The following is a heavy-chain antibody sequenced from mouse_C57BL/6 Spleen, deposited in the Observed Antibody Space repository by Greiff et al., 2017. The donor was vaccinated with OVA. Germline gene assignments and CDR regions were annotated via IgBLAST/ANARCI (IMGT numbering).Heavy chain of an antibody. CDR3: ARYARAMDY. CDR1: GFSLTSYG. J-gene: IGHJ4*01. V-gene: IGHV2-2*01. Sequence: HVKPTPSSPFLVQPSQSLSITCTVSGFSLTSYGVHWVRQSPGKGLEWLGVIWSGGSTDYNAAFISRLSISKDNSKSQVFFKMNSLQADDTAIYYCARYARAMDYWGQGTSVTVSS. CDR2: IWSGGST.